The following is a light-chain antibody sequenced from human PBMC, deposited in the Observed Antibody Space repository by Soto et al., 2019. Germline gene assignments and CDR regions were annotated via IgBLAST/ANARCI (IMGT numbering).Light chain of an antibody. CDR1: SSDVGGYNY. J-gene: IGLJ1*01. V-gene: IGLV2-14*03. CDR2: DVS. CDR3: SSYTSSSTYV. Sequence: QSVLTQPASVSGSPGQSITISCTGTSSDVGGYNYVSWYQQYPGKAPKLMIYDVSNRPSGVSSRFSGSKSGNTASLSISGLQAEDEADFYCSSYTSSSTYVFGTGTQLTVL.